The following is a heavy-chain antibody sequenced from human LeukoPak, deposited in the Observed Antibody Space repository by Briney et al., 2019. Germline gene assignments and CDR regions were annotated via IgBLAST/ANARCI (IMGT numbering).Heavy chain of an antibody. D-gene: IGHD6-19*01. CDR1: GSTFTDYY. Sequence: ASVKVSCKASGSTFTDYYIHWLRQAPGQGLEWLGWIKPGSGVTNYAQKFQGRVTMTRDTSISTAYMELSRLRSDDTAVYYCARDRGIAVAGYAFDIWGQGTMVTVSS. CDR2: IKPGSGVT. J-gene: IGHJ3*02. CDR3: ARDRGIAVAGYAFDI. V-gene: IGHV1-2*02.